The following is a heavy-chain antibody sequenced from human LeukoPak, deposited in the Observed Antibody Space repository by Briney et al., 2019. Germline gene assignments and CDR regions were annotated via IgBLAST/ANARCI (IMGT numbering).Heavy chain of an antibody. CDR1: GFTFSSYW. Sequence: PGGSLRLSCAASGFTFSSYWMSWVRQAPGKGLEWVANIKQDGSEKYYVDSVKGRFTISRDNAKNSLYLQMNSLRAEDTAVYYCARDKTYYDFWSGYDTANWFDPWGQETLVTVSS. V-gene: IGHV3-7*01. CDR2: IKQDGSEK. J-gene: IGHJ5*02. CDR3: ARDKTYYDFWSGYDTANWFDP. D-gene: IGHD3-3*01.